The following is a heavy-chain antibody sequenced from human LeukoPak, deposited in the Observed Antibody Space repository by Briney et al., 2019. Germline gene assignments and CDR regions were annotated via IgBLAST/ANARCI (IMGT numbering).Heavy chain of an antibody. CDR2: ISYDGSNK. D-gene: IGHD3-22*01. CDR1: GFTFSSYG. Sequence: GRSLRLSCAASGFTFSSYGMHWVRQAPGKGLEWVAVISYDGSNKYYADSVKGRFTISRDNSKNTLYLEMNSLRAEDTAVYYCAKDASTYYDSSGYEPYYYGMDVWGQGTTVTVSS. CDR3: AKDASTYYDSSGYEPYYYGMDV. J-gene: IGHJ6*02. V-gene: IGHV3-30*18.